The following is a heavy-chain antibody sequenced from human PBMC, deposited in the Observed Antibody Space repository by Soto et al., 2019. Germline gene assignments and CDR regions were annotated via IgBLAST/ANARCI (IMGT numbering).Heavy chain of an antibody. D-gene: IGHD6-19*01. V-gene: IGHV3-15*07. J-gene: IGHJ4*02. Sequence: EGQLVESGGGLVKPGGSLRLSCAASGFTFSNVWMNWVRQAPGKGLEWVGRIKSKLDGETIDYAAPVKGRFTISRDDSISMLYLQMNSLKTEDTGVYYCTPLALKYNSDWYEFSDWGQGTLVTVSS. CDR1: GFTFSNVW. CDR3: TPLALKYNSDWYEFSD. CDR2: IKSKLDGETI.